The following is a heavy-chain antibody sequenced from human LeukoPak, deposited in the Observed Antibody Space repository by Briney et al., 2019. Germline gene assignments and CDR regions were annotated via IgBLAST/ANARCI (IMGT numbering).Heavy chain of an antibody. Sequence: GGSLSLFCAASGFTFSSYSVNWVRQAPGKGLEWVSSISSSSSYIYYADSVKGRLNISRDNAKNSLYPQMNSLRAEDTAVYYCARELYYDSLLGYWRRGTVVTVSS. J-gene: IGHJ4*02. D-gene: IGHD3-22*01. CDR1: GFTFSSYS. V-gene: IGHV3-21*01. CDR2: ISSSSSYI. CDR3: ARELYYDSLLGY.